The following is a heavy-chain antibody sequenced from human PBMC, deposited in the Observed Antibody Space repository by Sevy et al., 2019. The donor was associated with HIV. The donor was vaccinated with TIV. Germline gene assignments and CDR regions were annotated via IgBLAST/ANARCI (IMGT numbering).Heavy chain of an antibody. Sequence: GGSLRLSCAASGFTFSSYAMSWVRQAPGKGLEWVSAISGSGGSTSYADSVKGRFTISRDNSKTMLYLQMNSLRAKDMAVYYCATRHHIVVVTAIFAEYFQHWGQGTLVTVSS. CDR2: ISGSGGST. D-gene: IGHD2-21*02. CDR1: GFTFSSYA. J-gene: IGHJ1*01. CDR3: ATRHHIVVVTAIFAEYFQH. V-gene: IGHV3-23*01.